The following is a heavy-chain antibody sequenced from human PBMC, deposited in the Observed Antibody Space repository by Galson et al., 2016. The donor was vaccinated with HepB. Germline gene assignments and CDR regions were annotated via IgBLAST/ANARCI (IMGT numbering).Heavy chain of an antibody. V-gene: IGHV5-51*01. CDR2: VYPGNSEI. D-gene: IGHD2-21*02. CDR3: ARHECRGSDCFSADVF. CDR1: GYRFANYW. J-gene: IGHJ3*01. Sequence: QSGAEVKKPGESLKISCKGSGYRFANYWIGWVRQMPGKGLESMGIVYPGNSEIRYSPSFQGQVTISADKSIATVYLQWNSLKASDSAIYYCARHECRGSDCFSADVFWGQGTVVTVSS.